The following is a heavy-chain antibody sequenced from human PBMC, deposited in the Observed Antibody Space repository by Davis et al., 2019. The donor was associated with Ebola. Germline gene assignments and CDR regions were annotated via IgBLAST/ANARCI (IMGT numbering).Heavy chain of an antibody. Sequence: PSETLSLTCTVSGGSISSGGYYWSWIRQHPGKGLEWIGYIYYSGSTYYNPSLKSRVTISVDTSKNQFSLKLSSVTAADTAVYYCARHTIFGSARAFDIWGQGTMVTVSS. CDR2: IYYSGST. J-gene: IGHJ3*02. D-gene: IGHD3-3*01. V-gene: IGHV4-31*03. CDR3: ARHTIFGSARAFDI. CDR1: GGSISSGGYY.